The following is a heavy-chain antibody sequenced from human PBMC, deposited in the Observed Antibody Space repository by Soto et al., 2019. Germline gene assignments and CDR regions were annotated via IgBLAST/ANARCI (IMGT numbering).Heavy chain of an antibody. CDR2: IYYSGST. CDR1: GGSISSYY. CDR3: ARGKAYYYDSSGFQHKYYYYYYGMDV. J-gene: IGHJ6*02. V-gene: IGHV4-59*01. Sequence: PSETLSLTCTVSGGSISSYYWSWIRQPPGKGLEWIGYIYYSGSTNYNPSLKSRVTISVDTSKNQFSLKLSSVTAADTAVYYCARGKAYYYDSSGFQHKYYYYYYGMDVWGQGTTVTVSS. D-gene: IGHD3-22*01.